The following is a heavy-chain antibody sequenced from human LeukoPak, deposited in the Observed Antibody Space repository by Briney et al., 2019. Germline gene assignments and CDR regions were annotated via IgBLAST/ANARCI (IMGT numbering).Heavy chain of an antibody. CDR2: IYYSGST. Sequence: SETLSLTCTVSGGSISSGDYYWSWIRQPRGKGLEWIGYIYYSGSTYYNPSLKSRVTISVDTSKNQFSLKLSSVTAADTAVYYCARVAPKGYCSGGSCSTGGSDAFDIWGQGTMVTVSS. V-gene: IGHV4-30-4*01. D-gene: IGHD2-15*01. J-gene: IGHJ3*02. CDR3: ARVAPKGYCSGGSCSTGGSDAFDI. CDR1: GGSISSGDYY.